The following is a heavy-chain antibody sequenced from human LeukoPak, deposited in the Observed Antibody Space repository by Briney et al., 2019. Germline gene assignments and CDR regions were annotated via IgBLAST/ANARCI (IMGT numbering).Heavy chain of an antibody. CDR3: ARGREPYGWFDP. J-gene: IGHJ5*02. CDR1: GFDLSAYW. Sequence: HTGGSLRLSCAASGFDLSAYWMHWVRQVPGKGLVWVSRKSSDGSNTNYADSVKGRFTVSRDNAKNTLYLQMNSLRVEDTAVYYCARGREPYGWFDPWGQGTLVTVSS. D-gene: IGHD1-14*01. CDR2: KSSDGSNT. V-gene: IGHV3-74*01.